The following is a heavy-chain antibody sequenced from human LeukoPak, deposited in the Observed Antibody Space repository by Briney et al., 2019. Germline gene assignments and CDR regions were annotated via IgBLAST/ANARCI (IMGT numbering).Heavy chain of an antibody. J-gene: IGHJ6*03. Sequence: PSETLSLTCTVSGGSISTSSYYWSWIRQPPGKGLEWIGYIYYSGSTNYNPSLKSRVTISVDTSKNQFSLKLSSVTAADTAVYYCARGSYSSSWSGYYYYYYMDVWGKGTTVTVSS. CDR1: GGSISTSSYY. CDR3: ARGSYSSSWSGYYYYYYMDV. CDR2: IYYSGST. D-gene: IGHD6-13*01. V-gene: IGHV4-61*01.